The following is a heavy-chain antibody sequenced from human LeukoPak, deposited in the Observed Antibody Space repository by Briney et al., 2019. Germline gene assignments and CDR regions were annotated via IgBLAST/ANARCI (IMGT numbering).Heavy chain of an antibody. CDR1: GDSISSYY. Sequence: SQTLSLTCTVSGDSISSYYWSWIRQPAGKGLEWIGRIHPSGSTNYNPSLKSRVTISVDTSKNQFSLKLSSVTAADTAVYYCARFGIDSIFDYWGQGTLVTVSS. CDR3: ARFGIDSIFDY. J-gene: IGHJ4*02. D-gene: IGHD3-3*02. CDR2: IHPSGST. V-gene: IGHV4-4*07.